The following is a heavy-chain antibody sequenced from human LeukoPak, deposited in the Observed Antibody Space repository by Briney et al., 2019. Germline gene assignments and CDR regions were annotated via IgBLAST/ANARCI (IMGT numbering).Heavy chain of an antibody. J-gene: IGHJ4*02. D-gene: IGHD4-11*01. Sequence: AASVKVSCTASGYTFTGYYMHWVRQAPGQGLEWMGWINPNSGGTNYAQKFQGRVTMTRDTSISTAYMELSRLRSDDTAVYYCARAETLQYSDYWGQGTLVTVSS. CDR2: INPNSGGT. CDR3: ARAETLQYSDY. CDR1: GYTFTGYY. V-gene: IGHV1-2*02.